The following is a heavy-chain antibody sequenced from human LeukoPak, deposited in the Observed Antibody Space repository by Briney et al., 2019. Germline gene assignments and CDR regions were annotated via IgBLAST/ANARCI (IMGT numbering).Heavy chain of an antibody. J-gene: IGHJ5*02. CDR1: GGSISSSSYY. V-gene: IGHV4-39*07. CDR3: ATQHYYDSSGHRGGNWFDP. D-gene: IGHD3-22*01. CDR2: IYYSGST. Sequence: SETLSLTCTVSGGSISSSSYYWGWIRQPPGKGLEWIGSIYYSGSTYYTPSLKSRVTISVDTSKNQFSLKLSSVTAADTAVYYCATQHYYDSSGHRGGNWFDPWGQGTLVTVSS.